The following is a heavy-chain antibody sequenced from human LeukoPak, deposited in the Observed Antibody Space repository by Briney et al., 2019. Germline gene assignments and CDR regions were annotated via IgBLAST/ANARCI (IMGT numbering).Heavy chain of an antibody. Sequence: SGTLSLTCAVSCASISSSNWWSWVRQPPGKGLEWIWEIYHRGSTNYNPSLKSRVTISVDKSKDQFSLKLSSVTAADTAVYYCARELAYCGGDCYSGPFEDYYYGMDVWGQGTTVTVSS. CDR2: IYHRGST. CDR1: CASISSSNW. V-gene: IGHV4-4*02. J-gene: IGHJ6*02. D-gene: IGHD2-21*02. CDR3: ARELAYCGGDCYSGPFEDYYYGMDV.